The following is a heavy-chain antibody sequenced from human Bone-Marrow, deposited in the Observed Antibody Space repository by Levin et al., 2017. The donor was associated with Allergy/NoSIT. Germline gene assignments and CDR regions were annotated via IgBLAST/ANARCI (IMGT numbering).Heavy chain of an antibody. CDR1: GFAFTDYY. J-gene: IGHJ2*01. Sequence: AASVKVSCKASGFAFTDYYMHWVRQAPGQGLEWLGWINPNNGATKYALKFQDRVTMTRDTSISTAYMEFRRLRSDDTAVFYCARDPAVTRDGYFDLWGRGTLVSVSS. CDR2: INPNNGAT. CDR3: ARDPAVTRDGYFDL. V-gene: IGHV1-2*02. D-gene: IGHD4-17*01.